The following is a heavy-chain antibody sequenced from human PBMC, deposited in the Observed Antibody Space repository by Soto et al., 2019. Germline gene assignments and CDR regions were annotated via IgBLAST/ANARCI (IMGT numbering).Heavy chain of an antibody. CDR3: ASGGVAGSGTYYNDY. D-gene: IGHD3-10*01. V-gene: IGHV3-74*01. Sequence: EVQLVESGGGLVQPGGSLRLSCAASGFTFSSNWMHWVRQAPGKGLVWVSRINNDGSSTSYADSVEGRLTISRDNAKNTLYLQVNSLRDEDTAVYYCASGGVAGSGTYYNDYWGRGTLVTVSS. CDR2: INNDGSST. J-gene: IGHJ4*02. CDR1: GFTFSSNW.